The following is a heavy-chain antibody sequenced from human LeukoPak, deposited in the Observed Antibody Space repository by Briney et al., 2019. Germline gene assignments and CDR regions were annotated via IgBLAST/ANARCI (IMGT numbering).Heavy chain of an antibody. CDR2: IGTSSTTI. CDR3: AKGVLGYSFGPTDN. J-gene: IGHJ4*02. D-gene: IGHD5-18*01. CDR1: GFTFSSYS. Sequence: GGSLRLSCAASGFTFSSYSMNWVRQPPGKGLEWVSNIGTSSTTIYYADSVKGRCSISRDDSKNTLYLQMNSLRAEDTAVYYCAKGVLGYSFGPTDNWGQGTLVTVSS. V-gene: IGHV3-48*01.